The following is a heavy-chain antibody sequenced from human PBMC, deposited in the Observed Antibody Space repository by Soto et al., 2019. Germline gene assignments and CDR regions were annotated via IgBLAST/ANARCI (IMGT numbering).Heavy chain of an antibody. V-gene: IGHV3-33*01. CDR2: IGSDGRRA. CDR1: GFTFGRHG. D-gene: IGHD4-17*01. CDR3: ARDDDYGDNGLDY. Sequence: QVQLVESGGGVVQPGGSLRLSCAASGFTFGRHGMHWVRQAPGKGLEWVAVIGSDGRRASYADSVKGRFTISRDNGQNTLYLQMNRLRAEEPAVYYCARDDDYGDNGLDYWGQGTLVTVSS. J-gene: IGHJ4*02.